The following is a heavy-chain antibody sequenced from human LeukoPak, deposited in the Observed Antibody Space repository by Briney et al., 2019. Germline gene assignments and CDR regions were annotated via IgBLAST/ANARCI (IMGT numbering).Heavy chain of an antibody. CDR1: GGSISSSNW. D-gene: IGHD6-19*01. CDR3: ARSPNRGSGWYPL. CDR2: IYHSGST. J-gene: IGHJ4*02. V-gene: IGHV4-4*02. Sequence: SETLSLTCAVSGGSISSSNWWSWVRQPPGKGLEWIGEIYHSGSTNYNPSLKSRVTISVDKSKNQFSLKLSSVTAADTAMYYCARSPNRGSGWYPLWGQGTLVTVSS.